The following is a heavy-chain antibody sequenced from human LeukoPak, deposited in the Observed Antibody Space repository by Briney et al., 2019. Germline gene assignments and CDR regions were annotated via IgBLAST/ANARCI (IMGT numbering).Heavy chain of an antibody. Sequence: GASVKVSCKASGGTFSSYAISWVRQAPGQGPEWMGGIIPIFGTANYAQKFQGRVTITADESTSTAYMELSSLRSEDTAVYYCARGSIGYCSGGSCYSGHYWGQGTLVTVSS. J-gene: IGHJ4*02. V-gene: IGHV1-69*13. D-gene: IGHD2-15*01. CDR3: ARGSIGYCSGGSCYSGHY. CDR1: GGTFSSYA. CDR2: IIPIFGTA.